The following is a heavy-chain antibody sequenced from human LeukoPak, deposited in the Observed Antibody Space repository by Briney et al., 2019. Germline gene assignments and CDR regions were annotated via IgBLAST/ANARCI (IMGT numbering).Heavy chain of an antibody. CDR3: ARVRGLGNYYDSSGSPRRAFDI. CDR2: IYYSGST. D-gene: IGHD3-22*01. CDR1: GGSISSSSYY. V-gene: IGHV4-39*01. J-gene: IGHJ3*02. Sequence: PSETLSLTCTVSGGSISSSSYYWGWIRQPPGKGLEWIGSIYYSGSTYYNPSLKSRVTISVDTSKNQFSLKLSSVTAADTAVYYCARVRGLGNYYDSSGSPRRAFDIWGQGTMVTVSS.